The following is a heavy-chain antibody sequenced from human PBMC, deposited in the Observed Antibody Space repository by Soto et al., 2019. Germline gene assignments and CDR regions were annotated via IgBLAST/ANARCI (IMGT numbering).Heavy chain of an antibody. V-gene: IGHV4-34*01. Sequence: QVQLQQWGAGLLKPSETLSLTCAVYGGSFSGYYWSWIRQPPGKGLEWIGEINHSGSTNYNPSLKRRVTITVDTSKNPYSLTLSSVAAADTAVYYCARTAAAAGHWFDPCGQGTLVTVSS. CDR1: GGSFSGYY. CDR2: INHSGST. CDR3: ARTAAAAGHWFDP. D-gene: IGHD6-13*01. J-gene: IGHJ5*02.